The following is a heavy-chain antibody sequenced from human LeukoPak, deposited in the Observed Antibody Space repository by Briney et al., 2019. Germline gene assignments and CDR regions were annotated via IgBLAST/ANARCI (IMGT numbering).Heavy chain of an antibody. V-gene: IGHV4-59*01. D-gene: IGHD3-22*01. CDR3: ARDYYDSSGYYYGMDV. CDR2: IYYSGST. Sequence: SETLSLTCTVSGGSISSYSWTWIRQPPGKGLEWIAYIYYSGSTNYNPSLKSRVTISVDTSKSQFSLKLSSVTAADTAVYYCARDYYDSSGYYYGMDVWGQGTTVTVSS. J-gene: IGHJ6*02. CDR1: GGSISSYS.